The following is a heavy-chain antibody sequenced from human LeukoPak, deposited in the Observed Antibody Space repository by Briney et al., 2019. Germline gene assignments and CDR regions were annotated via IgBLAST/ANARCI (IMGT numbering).Heavy chain of an antibody. J-gene: IGHJ4*02. D-gene: IGHD6-19*01. V-gene: IGHV4-59*08. Sequence: SETLSLTCTISGGSIGGDHWSWIRQAPGEGLEWIGYISYTGSTSYNPSLRSRVTISLNTPENQFSLRLTSVTAADTAVYYCARAVAGTSLVDFWGQGTLVAVSS. CDR3: ARAVAGTSLVDF. CDR1: GGSIGGDH. CDR2: ISYTGST.